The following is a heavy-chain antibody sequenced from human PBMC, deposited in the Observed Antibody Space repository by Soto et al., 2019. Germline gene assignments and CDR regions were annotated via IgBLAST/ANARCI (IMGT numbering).Heavy chain of an antibody. CDR2: IYYTGTT. D-gene: IGHD6-13*01. J-gene: IGHJ4*02. CDR3: ARLTTSSGWSLFDS. V-gene: IGHV4-61*01. Sequence: SETLSLTCTVPGGSVSSSFFCWSWGRQPPGQRLEWIGYIYYTGTTNYNPSLASRVAMSVDTSKKQFTLNLRSLTAADTARYYCARLTTSSGWSLFDSWGQGMLVTVSS. CDR1: GGSVSSSFFC.